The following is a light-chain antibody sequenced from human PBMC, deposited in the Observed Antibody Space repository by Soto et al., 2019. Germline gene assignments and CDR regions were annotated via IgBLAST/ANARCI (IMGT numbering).Light chain of an antibody. CDR2: RNN. J-gene: IGLJ2*01. CDR3: AAWDDSLSGVV. V-gene: IGLV1-47*01. CDR1: SSNNGSNY. Sequence: QSVLTQPPSASGTPGQRVTISCSGSSSNNGSNYVFWYQHLPGTAPKLLIYRNNQRPSGVPDRFSGSKSGTSASLAISGLRSEDETDYYCAAWDDSLSGVVFGGGTQLTVL.